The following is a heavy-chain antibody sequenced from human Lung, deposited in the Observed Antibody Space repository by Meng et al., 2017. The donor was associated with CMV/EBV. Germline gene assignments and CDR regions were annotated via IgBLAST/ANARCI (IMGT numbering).Heavy chain of an antibody. CDR3: ARGKQDAWELLAY. V-gene: IGHV4-4*02. Sequence: PLQKSYTGRVKPSGPLPLTCGDSGASISSNIRWTWVRQPPGKGLEWIGDIDDSGSTNYNPSLNSRISISLDKSKNHFSLKVNSVTAADTAVYYCARGKQDAWELLAYWGQGALVTVSS. CDR1: GASISSNIR. J-gene: IGHJ4*02. D-gene: IGHD1-26*01. CDR2: IDDSGST.